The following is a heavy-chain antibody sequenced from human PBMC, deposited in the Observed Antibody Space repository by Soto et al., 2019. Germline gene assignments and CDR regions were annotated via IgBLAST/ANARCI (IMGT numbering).Heavy chain of an antibody. CDR1: GFTFSSYD. D-gene: IGHD3-22*01. V-gene: IGHV3-13*01. CDR2: IGTAGDT. Sequence: GGSLRLSCAASGFTFSSYDMHWVRQATGKGLEWVSAIGTAGDTYYPGSVKGRFTISRENAKNSLYLQMNSLRAEDTAVYYCATYDSSGGGFDYWGQGTLVTVSS. J-gene: IGHJ4*02. CDR3: ATYDSSGGGFDY.